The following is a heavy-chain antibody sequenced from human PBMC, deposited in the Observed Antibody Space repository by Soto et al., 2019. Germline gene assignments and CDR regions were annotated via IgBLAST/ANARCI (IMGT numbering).Heavy chain of an antibody. D-gene: IGHD3-3*01. J-gene: IGHJ3*02. CDR3: AKAYYDFWSGFPGVFDI. CDR1: GFTFSSYA. CDR2: ISGSGGST. Sequence: GGSLRLSCAASGFTFSSYAMSWVRQAPGKGLEWVSAISGSGGSTYYADSVKGRFTISRDNSKNTLYLQMNSLRAEDTAVYYCAKAYYDFWSGFPGVFDIWGQGTMVTVS. V-gene: IGHV3-23*01.